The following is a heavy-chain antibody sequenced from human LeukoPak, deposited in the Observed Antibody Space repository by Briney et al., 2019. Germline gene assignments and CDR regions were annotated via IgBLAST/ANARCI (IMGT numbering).Heavy chain of an antibody. D-gene: IGHD6-13*01. CDR1: GFTFSDYY. CDR3: ARLWRSSWQYYFDY. V-gene: IGHV4-34*01. CDR2: INHSGST. Sequence: KPGGSLRLSCAASGFTFSDYYWSWIRHPPGKGLEGSGDINHSGSTNYNPSLKSRVTISVDTSKNQFSLKPSSVTAADTAVYYCARLWRSSWQYYFDYWGQGTLVTVSS. J-gene: IGHJ4*02.